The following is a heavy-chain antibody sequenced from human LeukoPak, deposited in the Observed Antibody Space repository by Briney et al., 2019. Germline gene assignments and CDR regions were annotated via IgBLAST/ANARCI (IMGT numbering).Heavy chain of an antibody. D-gene: IGHD5-12*01. Sequence: GGSLRLSCSASGFTFNIYAMHWVRQAPGTGLEYVSAISTDGRGTYYADSVKGRFTISRDNSKNALYLQMSSLRPEDTAIYYCVRYSNSCYDPWGQGTLVAVSS. J-gene: IGHJ5*02. CDR2: ISTDGRGT. CDR1: GFTFNIYA. V-gene: IGHV3-64D*06. CDR3: VRYSNSCYDP.